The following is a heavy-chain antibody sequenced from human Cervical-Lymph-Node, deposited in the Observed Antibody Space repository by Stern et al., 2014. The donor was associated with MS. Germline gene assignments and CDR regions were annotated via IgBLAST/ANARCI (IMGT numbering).Heavy chain of an antibody. CDR3: AADRDSSGYYFDAFDI. CDR2: IVVGSGNT. D-gene: IGHD3-22*01. Sequence: QLVQSGPEVKKPGTSVKVSCKASGFTFTSSAVQWVRQARGQSLEWIGWIVVGSGNTNYAQNFQERVTITRDMSTSTAYMELSSLRSEDTAVYYCAADRDSSGYYFDAFDIWGQGTMVTVSS. V-gene: IGHV1-58*01. J-gene: IGHJ3*02. CDR1: GFTFTSSA.